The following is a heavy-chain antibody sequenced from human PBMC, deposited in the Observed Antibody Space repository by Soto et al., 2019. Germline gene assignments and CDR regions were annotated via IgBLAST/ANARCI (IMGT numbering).Heavy chain of an antibody. J-gene: IGHJ4*02. V-gene: IGHV3-23*01. CDR1: GFTFSSYA. D-gene: IGHD5-18*01. CDR2: VSGSGSST. CDR3: AKDVIRDTAMAVYYFDY. Sequence: EVQLLESGGGLVQPGGSLRLSCAASGFTFSSYALSWVRQAPGKGLEWISAVSGSGSSTYYADSVKGRFTISRDNSKNTLYLQMNSLSADDTAVYFCAKDVIRDTAMAVYYFDYWGQGTLVTVSS.